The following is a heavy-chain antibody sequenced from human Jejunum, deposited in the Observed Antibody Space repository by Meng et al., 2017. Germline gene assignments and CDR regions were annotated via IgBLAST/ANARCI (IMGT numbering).Heavy chain of an antibody. J-gene: IGHJ4*02. CDR1: GGTFSAFA. CDR3: ARGGVSYQLLTRLTY. V-gene: IGHV1-69*01. D-gene: IGHD3-10*01. Sequence: VHVVQSGAEVKKPGSSVKVSCQASGGTFSAFAITWVRQAPGQGLEWMGGIIPMLRSANYAQKFQGRVTITADESTSTAYMELSSLRSDDTAVYYCARGGVSYQLLTRLTYWGQGTLVTVSS. CDR2: IIPMLRSA.